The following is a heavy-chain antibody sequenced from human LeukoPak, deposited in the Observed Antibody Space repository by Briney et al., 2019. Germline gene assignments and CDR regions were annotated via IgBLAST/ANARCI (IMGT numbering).Heavy chain of an antibody. Sequence: GGSLRLSCATSGFTFSHYAMHWVRQAPGKGLEWVAVIRSDATNRYYADSVKGRFTISRDFYGNTAYLQMSSLRPDDTGVYYCARDAQRGFDYSNSLQYWGRGTPVTVST. J-gene: IGHJ4*02. V-gene: IGHV3-33*01. CDR1: GFTFSHYA. CDR2: IRSDATNR. D-gene: IGHD4-11*01. CDR3: ARDAQRGFDYSNSLQY.